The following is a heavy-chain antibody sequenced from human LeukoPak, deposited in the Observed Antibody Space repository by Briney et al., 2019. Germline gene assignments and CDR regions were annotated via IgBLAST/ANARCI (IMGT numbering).Heavy chain of an antibody. CDR1: GFTFSSYG. V-gene: IGHV3-33*01. Sequence: GGSLRLSCAASGFTFSSYGMHWVRQAPGKGLEWVAVIWFDGSNKNYADSVKGRFTISRDNSKNTLYFQMNSLRAEDTAVYYCARGPGWNYFDYWGQGTLVTVSS. CDR2: IWFDGSNK. J-gene: IGHJ4*02. CDR3: ARGPGWNYFDY. D-gene: IGHD6-19*01.